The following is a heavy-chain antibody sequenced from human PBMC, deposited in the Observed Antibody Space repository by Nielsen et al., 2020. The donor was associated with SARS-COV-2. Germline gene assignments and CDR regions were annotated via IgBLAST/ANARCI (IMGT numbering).Heavy chain of an antibody. Sequence: GESLKISCAASGFTFDDYGMSWVRQAPGKGLEWVSGINWNGGSTGYADSVEGRFTISRDNAKNSLYLQMNSLRAEDTALYYCARDYRSRLLARDNAFDIWGQGTMVTVSS. CDR2: INWNGGST. J-gene: IGHJ3*02. V-gene: IGHV3-20*04. CDR3: ARDYRSRLLARDNAFDI. CDR1: GFTFDDYG. D-gene: IGHD1-26*01.